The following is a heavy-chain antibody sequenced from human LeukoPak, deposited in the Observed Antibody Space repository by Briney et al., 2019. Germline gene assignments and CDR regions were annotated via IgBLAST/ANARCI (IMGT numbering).Heavy chain of an antibody. CDR1: GYSISSGYY. CDR2: IYHSGST. D-gene: IGHD6-13*01. Sequence: PSETLSLTCTVSGYSISSGYYWGWIRQPPGKGLEWIGSIYHSGSTYYNPSLKSRVTISVDTSKNQFSLKLSSVTAADTAVYYCARGSRWSFDYWGQGTLVTVSS. CDR3: ARGSRWSFDY. V-gene: IGHV4-38-2*02. J-gene: IGHJ4*02.